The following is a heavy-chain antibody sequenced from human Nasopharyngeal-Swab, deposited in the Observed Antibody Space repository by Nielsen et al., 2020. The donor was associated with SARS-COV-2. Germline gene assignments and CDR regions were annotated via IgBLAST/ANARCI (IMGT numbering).Heavy chain of an antibody. V-gene: IGHV4-4*02. J-gene: IGHJ6*02. Sequence: SETLSLTCAVSGGSISSSNWWSWVRQPPGKGLEWIGEIYHSGSTNYNPSLKSRVTISVDKSKNQFSLKLSSVTAADTAVYYCAREGIVGATGYYYYGMDVWGQGTTVTVSS. D-gene: IGHD1-26*01. CDR3: AREGIVGATGYYYYGMDV. CDR2: IYHSGST. CDR1: GGSISSSNW.